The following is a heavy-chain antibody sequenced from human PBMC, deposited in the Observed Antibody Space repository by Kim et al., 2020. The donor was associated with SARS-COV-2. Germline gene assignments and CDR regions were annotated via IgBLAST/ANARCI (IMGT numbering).Heavy chain of an antibody. Sequence: GGSLRLSCAASGFTFSNAWMSWVRQAPGKGLEWVGRIKSKTDGGTTDYAAPVKGRFTISRDDSKNTLYLQMNSLKTEDTAVYYCTTGGVVPAAKTYYYYYSMDVWSQGTTVTVSS. D-gene: IGHD2-2*01. CDR3: TTGGVVPAAKTYYYYYSMDV. CDR1: GFTFSNAW. J-gene: IGHJ6*02. CDR2: IKSKTDGGTT. V-gene: IGHV3-15*01.